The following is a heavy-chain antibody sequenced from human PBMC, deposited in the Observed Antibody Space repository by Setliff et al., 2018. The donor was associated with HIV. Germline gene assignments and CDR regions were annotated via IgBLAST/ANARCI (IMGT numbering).Heavy chain of an antibody. CDR1: GGSISSHY. D-gene: IGHD1-1*01. CDR3: ARERLSRLGFDY. Sequence: PSETLSLTCTVSGGSISSHYWSWIRQPPGKGLEWIGSIYYSGSTYYNPSLKSPVTISVDASKNQFSLMLGSMTAADTAVYYCARERLSRLGFDYWGQGTLVTV. J-gene: IGHJ4*02. V-gene: IGHV4-39*07. CDR2: IYYSGST.